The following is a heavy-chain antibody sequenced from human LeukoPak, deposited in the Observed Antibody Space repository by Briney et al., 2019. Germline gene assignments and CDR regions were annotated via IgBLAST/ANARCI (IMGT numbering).Heavy chain of an antibody. CDR2: ISGSGDST. Sequence: GGSLRLSCAASGFTVSSNYMSWVRQAPGKGLEWVSAISGSGDSTYYGDSVKGRFTISRDNSKNTLYLQMNSLRAEDTAVYYCAKTRPLDSSSWSHGDYWGQGTLVTVSS. CDR1: GFTVSSNY. J-gene: IGHJ4*02. D-gene: IGHD6-13*01. V-gene: IGHV3-23*01. CDR3: AKTRPLDSSSWSHGDY.